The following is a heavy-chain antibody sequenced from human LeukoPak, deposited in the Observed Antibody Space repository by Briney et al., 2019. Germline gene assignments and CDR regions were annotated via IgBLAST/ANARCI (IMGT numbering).Heavy chain of an antibody. CDR2: INSSGGST. J-gene: IGHJ5*02. Sequence: ASVKVSCKASGYTFTSYYMRWVRQAPGQGLEWMGIINSSGGSTSYAQKFQGRVTMTRDTSTSTVYMELSSLRSEDTAVYYCARGPPYCSSTSCYHNWFDPWGQGTLVTVSS. V-gene: IGHV1-46*01. CDR1: GYTFTSYY. CDR3: ARGPPYCSSTSCYHNWFDP. D-gene: IGHD2-2*01.